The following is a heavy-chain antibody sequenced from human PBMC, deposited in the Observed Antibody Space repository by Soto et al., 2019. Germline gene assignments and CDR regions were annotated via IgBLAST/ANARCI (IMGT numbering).Heavy chain of an antibody. D-gene: IGHD6-13*01. CDR2: IYYSGST. V-gene: IGHV4-59*01. CDR3: ARGSAANYPYYYGMDV. J-gene: IGHJ6*02. Sequence: SETLSLTCTVSGGSISSYYWSWIRQPPGKGLEWIGYIYYSGSTNYNPSLKSRVTISVDTSKNQFSLKLSSVTAADTAVYYCARGSAANYPYYYGMDVWGRGTTVTVAS. CDR1: GGSISSYY.